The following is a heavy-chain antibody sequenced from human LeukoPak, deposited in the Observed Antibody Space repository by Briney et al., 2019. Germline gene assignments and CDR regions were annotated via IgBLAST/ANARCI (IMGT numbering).Heavy chain of an antibody. CDR2: ISYDGSNK. Sequence: GRSLRLSCAASGFTFSSYGVHWVRQAPDKGLEWVAVISYDGSNKYYADSVKGRFTISRDNSKNTLYLQMNSLRAEDTAVYYCAKDQQGFDYWGQGTLVTVSS. CDR3: AKDQQGFDY. V-gene: IGHV3-30*18. CDR1: GFTFSSYG. J-gene: IGHJ4*02. D-gene: IGHD6-13*01.